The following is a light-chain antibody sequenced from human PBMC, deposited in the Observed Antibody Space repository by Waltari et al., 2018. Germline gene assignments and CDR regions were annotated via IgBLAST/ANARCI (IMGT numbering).Light chain of an antibody. CDR1: SGSVSTTYY. CDR3: VLSMGSGIWV. V-gene: IGLV8-61*01. Sequence: QTVVTQEPSLSVSPGGTVPLTCALSSGSVSTTYYPSWYQQAPGQAPRTLIFDTNTRSSGVPDRFSGSILDNKAALTITGAQADDESDYYCVLSMGSGIWVFGGGTKLTVL. CDR2: DTN. J-gene: IGLJ3*02.